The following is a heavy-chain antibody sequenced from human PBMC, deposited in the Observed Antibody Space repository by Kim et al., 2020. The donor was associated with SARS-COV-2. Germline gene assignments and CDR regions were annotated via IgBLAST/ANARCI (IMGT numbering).Heavy chain of an antibody. V-gene: IGHV3-23*01. CDR2: ISESGGRT. J-gene: IGHJ4*02. Sequence: GGSLRLSCVASGFTFSSYAMNWVRQAPGKGLEWVSTISESGGRTYYADSVKGRFTISRDNSKNTLYLQINSLRAEDTAVYYCGKQENNMWTLNWGQGTL. CDR1: GFTFSSYA. D-gene: IGHD2-21*01. CDR3: GKQENNMWTLN.